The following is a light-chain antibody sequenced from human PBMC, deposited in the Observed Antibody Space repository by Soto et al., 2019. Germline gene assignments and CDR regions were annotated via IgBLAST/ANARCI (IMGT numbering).Light chain of an antibody. CDR3: QQSRT. V-gene: IGKV3-20*01. J-gene: IGKJ1*01. CDR1: LSISRY. Sequence: EIVMTQSPDTLSVSPLDVATLSFRASLSISRYLAWYQHHPGEAPRLLTCGESSGATGITDRFSGSGSGTDFTLPISRLDPEDFAVYYCQQSRTFGQGTKVDIK. CDR2: GES.